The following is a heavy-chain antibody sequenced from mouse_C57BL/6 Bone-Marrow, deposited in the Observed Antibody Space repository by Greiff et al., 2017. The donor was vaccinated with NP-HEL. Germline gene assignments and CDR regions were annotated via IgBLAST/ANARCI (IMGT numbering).Heavy chain of an antibody. J-gene: IGHJ4*01. CDR1: GFTFSSYS. CDR3: ARRGIYYGYGYAMDY. V-gene: IGHV5-6*02. D-gene: IGHD2-2*01. CDR2: ISSGGSYT. Sequence: EVMLVESGGDLVKPGGSLKLSCAASGFTFSSYSMSWVRQTPDKRLEWVATISSGGSYTYYPDRVKGRSTISRDNAKNTLYLQMSSLKSEDTAMYYCARRGIYYGYGYAMDYWGQGTSVTVSS.